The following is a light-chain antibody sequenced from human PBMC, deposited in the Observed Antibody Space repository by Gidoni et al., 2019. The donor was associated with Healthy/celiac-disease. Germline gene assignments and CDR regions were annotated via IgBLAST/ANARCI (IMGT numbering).Light chain of an antibody. CDR3: QAWDSSWV. V-gene: IGLV3-1*01. CDR1: KLGDKY. J-gene: IGLJ3*02. Sequence: SYELTQPPSVSVSPGQTASITCSGDKLGDKYACWYQQKPGQSPVLVIYQDSKRLSGIPERFSGSNSGNTATLTISGTQAMDEADYYCQAWDSSWVFGGGTKLTVL. CDR2: QDS.